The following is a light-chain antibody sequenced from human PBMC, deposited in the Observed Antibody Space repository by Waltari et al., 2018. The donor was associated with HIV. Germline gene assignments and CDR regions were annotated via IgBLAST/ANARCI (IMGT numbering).Light chain of an antibody. Sequence: QAGLTQPPSVSKGLRQTATLTCTGNSNNVGFQGAAWLPQHQGQPPKLLSYRNNYRPSGISERFSASRSGNTASLTISGLQPEDEADYYCSAWDSSLNVWVFGGGTKLTVL. J-gene: IGLJ3*02. CDR2: RNN. CDR1: SNNVGFQG. V-gene: IGLV10-54*01. CDR3: SAWDSSLNVWV.